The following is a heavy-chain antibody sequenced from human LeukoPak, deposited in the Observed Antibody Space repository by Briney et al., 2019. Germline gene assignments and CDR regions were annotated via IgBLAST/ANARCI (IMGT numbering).Heavy chain of an antibody. CDR3: ARHPRRRDGYKFDY. D-gene: IGHD5-24*01. CDR1: GGSFSGYY. CDR2: INHSGST. V-gene: IGHV4-34*01. Sequence: SETLSLTCAVYGGSFSGYYWSWIRQPPGKGLEWIGEINHSGSTNYNPSLKSRVTISVDTSKNQFSLKLSSVTAADTAVYYCARHPRRRDGYKFDYWGQGTLVTVSS. J-gene: IGHJ4*02.